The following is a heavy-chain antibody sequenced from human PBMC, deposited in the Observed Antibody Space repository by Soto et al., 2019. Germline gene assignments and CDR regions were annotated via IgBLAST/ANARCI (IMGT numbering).Heavy chain of an antibody. V-gene: IGHV4-61*01. CDR2: IYSSGST. CDR1: QLSVSPGSYY. D-gene: IGHD3-10*01. Sequence: PSATLSLPSTSPQLSVSPGSYYWRWIRHPPGKGLEWIGYIYSSGSTNYNPSLKSRVTISVDTSKNQFSLKLSSVTAADTAVYYCAREGWFGERRGMDVWGQGTTVTVS. J-gene: IGHJ6*02. CDR3: AREGWFGERRGMDV.